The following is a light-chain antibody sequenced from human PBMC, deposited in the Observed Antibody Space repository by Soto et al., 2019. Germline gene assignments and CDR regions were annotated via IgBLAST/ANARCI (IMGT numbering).Light chain of an antibody. J-gene: IGLJ1*01. V-gene: IGLV2-14*01. CDR2: EVS. Sequence: QSVLTQPASVSGSPGQSITISCPGTSRDVGGYNYVSWYQQHPGKAPKLMIYEVSNRPSGVSNRFSGSKSGNTASVTISGLQAEHEADYYCSTYTSSSTPNSGVGTWTKVTVL. CDR3: STYTSSSTPNSG. CDR1: SRDVGGYNY.